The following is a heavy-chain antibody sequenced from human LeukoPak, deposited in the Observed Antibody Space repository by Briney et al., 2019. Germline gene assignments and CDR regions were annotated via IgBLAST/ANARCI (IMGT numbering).Heavy chain of an antibody. CDR1: GGSISSGGYY. CDR2: ISNGGST. V-gene: IGHV4-31*03. CDR3: AREEIVDHYFDY. Sequence: PSETLSLTCTVSGGSISSGGYYWSWIRQHPGKGLEWIGYISNGGSTYDNPSLKSRVTISVDTSKNQFPLKLSSVTAADTAVYYCAREEIVDHYFDYWGQGTLVTVSS. J-gene: IGHJ4*02. D-gene: IGHD3-22*01.